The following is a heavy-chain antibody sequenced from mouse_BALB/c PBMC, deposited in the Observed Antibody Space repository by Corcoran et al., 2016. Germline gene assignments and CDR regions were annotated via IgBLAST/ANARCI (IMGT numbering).Heavy chain of an antibody. CDR3: AREGFAY. CDR2: INPYNDGT. J-gene: IGHJ3*01. Sequence: EVQLEQSGPELVKPGAAVKMSCKAAGYTFTSYVMHWVKQKPAQDLEWVGYINPYNDGTKYNEKFKGKATLTSDKSSSTAYMELSSLTSEDSAVYYCAREGFAYWGQGTLVTVSA. V-gene: IGHV1S136*01. CDR1: GYTFTSYV.